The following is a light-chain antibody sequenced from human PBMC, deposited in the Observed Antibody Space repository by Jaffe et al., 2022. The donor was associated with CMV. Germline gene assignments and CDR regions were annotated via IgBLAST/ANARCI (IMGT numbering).Light chain of an antibody. Sequence: EIVMTQSPATLSLSPGERATLSCRASQTVGSNYLSWYQQKPGQAPRLLIYGASTRATGIPARFSGRGSGTDFTLTISSLQPEDFAVYYCQQDSNLITFGGGTKVEIK. V-gene: IGKV3D-7*01. CDR3: QQDSNLIT. CDR1: QTVGSNY. J-gene: IGKJ4*01. CDR2: GAS.